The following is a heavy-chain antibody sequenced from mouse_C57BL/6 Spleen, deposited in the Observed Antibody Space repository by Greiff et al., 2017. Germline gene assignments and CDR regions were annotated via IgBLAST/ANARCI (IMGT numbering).Heavy chain of an antibody. Sequence: QVQLQQPGAELVRPGTSVKLSCKASGYTFTSYWMHWVKQRPGQGLEWIGVIDPADSYTNYTPKFKGKATLTVDTSSSTAYMQLSSLTSEDSAVYYCARSGGDVRYFDVWGTGTTVTVSS. CDR2: IDPADSYT. V-gene: IGHV1-59*01. J-gene: IGHJ1*03. CDR3: ARSGGDVRYFDV. D-gene: IGHD3-1*01. CDR1: GYTFTSYW.